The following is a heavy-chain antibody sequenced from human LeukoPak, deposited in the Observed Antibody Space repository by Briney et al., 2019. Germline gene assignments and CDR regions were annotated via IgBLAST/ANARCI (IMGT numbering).Heavy chain of an antibody. D-gene: IGHD1-26*01. CDR2: INTNTGNP. V-gene: IGHV7-4-1*02. J-gene: IGHJ3*02. CDR3: AREGGSYQLNAFDI. Sequence: ASVKVSCKASGYTFTGYYMHWVRQAPGQGLEWMGWINTNTGNPTYAQGFTGRFVFSLDTSVSTAYLQISSLKAEDTAVYYCAREGGSYQLNAFDIWGQGTMVTVSS. CDR1: GYTFTGYY.